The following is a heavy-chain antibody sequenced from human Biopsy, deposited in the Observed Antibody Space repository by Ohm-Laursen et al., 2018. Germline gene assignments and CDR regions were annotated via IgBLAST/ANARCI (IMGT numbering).Heavy chain of an antibody. Sequence: TLSLTCTVSGVSITAYYWSWIRQPPGKGLECIGNIHHSGSTNYNPSLKSRLTISVDTSKNQFSLKLSSVTATDTAVYYCARMDCSGGSCHYYSYGMDVWGQGTTVTVSS. V-gene: IGHV4-4*09. CDR2: IHHSGST. CDR1: GVSITAYY. J-gene: IGHJ6*02. D-gene: IGHD2-15*01. CDR3: ARMDCSGGSCHYYSYGMDV.